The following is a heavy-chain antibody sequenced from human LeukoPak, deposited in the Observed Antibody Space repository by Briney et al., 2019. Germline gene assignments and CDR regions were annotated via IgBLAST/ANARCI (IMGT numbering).Heavy chain of an antibody. Sequence: ASVKVSCKASGFTFTSSAMQWVRQARGQRLEWIGWIVVGSGNTNYAQKFQERVTITRDMSTSTAYMELSSLRSEDTAVYYCAAGLYYDILTGNYGMDVWGQGTTVTVPS. D-gene: IGHD3-9*01. CDR3: AAGLYYDILTGNYGMDV. J-gene: IGHJ6*02. CDR1: GFTFTSSA. V-gene: IGHV1-58*02. CDR2: IVVGSGNT.